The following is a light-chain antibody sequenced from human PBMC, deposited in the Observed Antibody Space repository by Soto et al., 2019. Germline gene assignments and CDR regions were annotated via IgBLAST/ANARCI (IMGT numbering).Light chain of an antibody. Sequence: VLTQSPGTLSLSPGESATLSCRASQTVRITYLTWYQQKPGQAPRLLIFGASKRATGIPDRFSGSGSGRDFTLTISGLEPEDLAVYFCQQYGSSPLISFGQGTRLEIK. CDR2: GAS. CDR3: QQYGSSPLIS. CDR1: QTVRITY. J-gene: IGKJ5*01. V-gene: IGKV3-20*01.